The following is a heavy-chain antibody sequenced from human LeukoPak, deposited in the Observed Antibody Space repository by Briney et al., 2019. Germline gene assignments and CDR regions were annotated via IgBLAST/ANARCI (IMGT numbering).Heavy chain of an antibody. V-gene: IGHV3-48*03. CDR3: ARERSGVFGY. CDR2: IRGSGDTI. D-gene: IGHD3-10*01. Sequence: GGSLRLSCAASGFTFSSYEMNWVRQAPGKGLGWVSYIRGSGDTIYYADSVKGRFTISRDNAKNSLYLQMTSLRAEDTALYYCARERSGVFGYWGQGTLVTVSS. CDR1: GFTFSSYE. J-gene: IGHJ4*02.